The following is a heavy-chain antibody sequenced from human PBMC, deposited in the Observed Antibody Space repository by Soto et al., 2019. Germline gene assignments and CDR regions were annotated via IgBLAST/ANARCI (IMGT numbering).Heavy chain of an antibody. CDR1: GGTFSSYA. D-gene: IGHD5-18*01. V-gene: IGHV1-69*13. CDR3: ARSGSGGYRYGNFDY. CDR2: IIPIFGTA. Sequence: SVKVSCKASGGTFSSYAISWVRQAPGQGLEWMGGIIPIFGTANYAQKFQGRVTITADESTSTAYMELSSLRSEDTAVYYCARSGSGGYRYGNFDYWGQGTLVTVSS. J-gene: IGHJ4*02.